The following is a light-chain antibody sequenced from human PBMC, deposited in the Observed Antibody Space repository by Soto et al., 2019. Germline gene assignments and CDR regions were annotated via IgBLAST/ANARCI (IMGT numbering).Light chain of an antibody. CDR2: GNN. CDR3: AAWDDSLKGVV. J-gene: IGLJ2*01. CDR1: TSNIGSNT. V-gene: IGLV1-44*01. Sequence: QSGLTQSPSASGTPGQRVTISCFGSTSNIGSNTVSWYQQLPGTAPKLLIYGNNQRPSGVPDRFSVSESGTSASLAISGLQSDDEADYYCAAWDDSLKGVVFGGGTKLTVL.